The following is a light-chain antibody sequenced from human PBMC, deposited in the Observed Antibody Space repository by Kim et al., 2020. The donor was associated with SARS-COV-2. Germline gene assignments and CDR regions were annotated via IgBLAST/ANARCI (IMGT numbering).Light chain of an antibody. CDR1: RDISSY. V-gene: IGKV1-9*01. CDR3: QQLSGYPLT. CDR2: AAS. Sequence: DIQLIQSPSFMSASVGDRVTITCRASRDISSYLAWYQQKPGKAPKLLIYAASTLQSGVPSRFSGSGSGAEFTLTVSRLQPEDFATYYCQQLSGYPLTFGGRTKVDI. J-gene: IGKJ4*01.